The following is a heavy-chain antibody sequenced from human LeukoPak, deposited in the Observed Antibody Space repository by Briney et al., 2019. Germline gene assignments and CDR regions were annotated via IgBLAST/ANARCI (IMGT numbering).Heavy chain of an antibody. CDR1: GFTFSSYE. V-gene: IGHV3-48*03. D-gene: IGHD6-13*01. Sequence: GGSLRLSCAASGFTFSSYEMNWVRQAPGKGLEWVSYISSSGCTIYYADSVKGRFTISRDNAKNSLYLQMNSLRAEDTAVYYCARDRIAARWFDPWGQGTLVTVSS. CDR2: ISSSGCTI. CDR3: ARDRIAARWFDP. J-gene: IGHJ5*02.